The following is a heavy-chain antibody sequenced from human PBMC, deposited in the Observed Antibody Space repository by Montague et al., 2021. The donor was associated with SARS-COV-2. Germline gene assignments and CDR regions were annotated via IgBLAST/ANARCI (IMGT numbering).Heavy chain of an antibody. J-gene: IGHJ5*02. CDR3: AREGLHNWFDP. CDR1: NGSINSYY. CDR2: IYYRGST. Sequence: SETLFLTCTVSNGSINSYYWSWVRQPPGKRLEWIGYIYYRGSTNYNPSLESRVTMSIDTSKNQFSLKLRSVTAADTAVYFCAREGLHNWFDPWGQGTLVIVSS. V-gene: IGHV4-59*01.